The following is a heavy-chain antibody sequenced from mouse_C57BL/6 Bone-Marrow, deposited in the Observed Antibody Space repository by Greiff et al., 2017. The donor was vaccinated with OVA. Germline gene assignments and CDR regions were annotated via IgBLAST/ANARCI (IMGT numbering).Heavy chain of an antibody. CDR3: ARFPHRYFDV. V-gene: IGHV1-55*01. Sequence: VKLMESGAELVKPGASVKMSCKASGYTFTSYWITWVKQRPGQGLEWIGDIYPGSGSTNYNEKFKSKATLTVDTSSSTAYMQLSSLTSEDSAVYYCARFPHRYFDVWGTGTTVTVSS. J-gene: IGHJ1*03. CDR2: IYPGSGST. CDR1: GYTFTSYW.